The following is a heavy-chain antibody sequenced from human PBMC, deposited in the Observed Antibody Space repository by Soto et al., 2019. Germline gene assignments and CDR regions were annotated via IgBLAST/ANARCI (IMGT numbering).Heavy chain of an antibody. D-gene: IGHD3-10*01. Sequence: EVQLVESGGNLVQPGGSLRLSCAASGFTFSSYSMNWVRQAPGKGLEWVSYISSSGSTIYHADSVKGRFTISRDNAKKSLYLKMNSLRAEDTAVYYCARDRVSGAYYHDAFDMWGQGTMVTVSS. CDR3: ARDRVSGAYYHDAFDM. CDR2: ISSSGSTI. CDR1: GFTFSSYS. V-gene: IGHV3-48*01. J-gene: IGHJ3*02.